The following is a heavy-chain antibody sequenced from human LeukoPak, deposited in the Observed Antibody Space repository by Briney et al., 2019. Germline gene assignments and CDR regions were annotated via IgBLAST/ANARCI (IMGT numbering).Heavy chain of an antibody. D-gene: IGHD3-10*01. Sequence: TSETLSLTCAAYGGSFSGYYWSWIRQPPGKGLEWIGEINHSGRTNYNPSLKSRVTISVDTSKNQFSLKLSSVTAADTAVYYCARGHYYGSGSYYNVRSSNWFDPWGQGTLVTVSS. CDR1: GGSFSGYY. V-gene: IGHV4-34*01. CDR3: ARGHYYGSGSYYNVRSSNWFDP. CDR2: INHSGRT. J-gene: IGHJ5*02.